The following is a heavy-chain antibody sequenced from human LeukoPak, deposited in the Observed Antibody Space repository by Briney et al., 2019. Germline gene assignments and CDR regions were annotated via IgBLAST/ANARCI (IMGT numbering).Heavy chain of an antibody. CDR3: ARRASSGHYYDSSGYYYYFDY. D-gene: IGHD3-22*01. CDR1: GGSFSGYY. J-gene: IGHJ4*02. Sequence: SETLSLTCAVYGGSFSGYYWSWIRQPPGKGLEWIGEINHSGSTNYNPSLESRVTISVDTSKNQFSLKLSSVTAADTAVYYCARRASSGHYYDSSGYYYYFDYWGQGTLVTVSS. CDR2: INHSGST. V-gene: IGHV4-34*01.